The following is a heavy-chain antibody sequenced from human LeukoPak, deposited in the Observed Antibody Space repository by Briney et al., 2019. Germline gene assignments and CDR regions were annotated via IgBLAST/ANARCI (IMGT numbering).Heavy chain of an antibody. D-gene: IGHD6-6*01. CDR1: GFTFRSYG. Sequence: PGGSLRLSCAASGFTFRSYGTHWVRQAPGKGLEWVAVIWYDGSNKYYADSVEGRFIISRDNSKSTLYLQMDSLRAEDTAVYFCTRDISSSRFDFWGQGTQVIVSS. CDR3: TRDISSSRFDF. V-gene: IGHV3-33*01. CDR2: IWYDGSNK. J-gene: IGHJ4*02.